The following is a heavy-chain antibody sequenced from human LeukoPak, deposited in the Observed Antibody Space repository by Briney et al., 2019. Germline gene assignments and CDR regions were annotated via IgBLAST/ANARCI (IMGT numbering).Heavy chain of an antibody. Sequence: RASVKVSCKASGYTFTIYGISWVRQAPGQGLEWMGWISAYNGNTNYAQKLQGRVTMTTDTSTSTAYMELRSLRSDDTAVYYCPRDTIAVAGVHWFDPWGQGTLVTVSS. CDR1: GYTFTIYG. CDR2: ISAYNGNT. D-gene: IGHD6-19*01. V-gene: IGHV1-18*01. CDR3: PRDTIAVAGVHWFDP. J-gene: IGHJ5*02.